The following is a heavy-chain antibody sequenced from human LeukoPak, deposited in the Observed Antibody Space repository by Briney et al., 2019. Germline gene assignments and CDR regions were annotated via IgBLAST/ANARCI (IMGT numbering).Heavy chain of an antibody. CDR2: INHSGST. D-gene: IGHD3-9*01. CDR3: ARGYVSSYDILTGYYKYNWFDP. Sequence: PSETLSLTCAVYGGSFSGYYWSWIRQPPGKGLEWIGEINHSGSTNYNPSLKSRVTISVDTSKNQFSLKLSSVTAADTAVYYCARGYVSSYDILTGYYKYNWFDPWGQGTLVTVSS. V-gene: IGHV4-34*01. J-gene: IGHJ5*02. CDR1: GGSFSGYY.